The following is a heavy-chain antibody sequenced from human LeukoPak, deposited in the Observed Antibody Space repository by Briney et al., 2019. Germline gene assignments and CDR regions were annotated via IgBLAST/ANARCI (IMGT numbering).Heavy chain of an antibody. CDR3: AKDRPLSDY. J-gene: IGHJ4*02. Sequence: GGSLRLSCAASGFTFSNYAMNWVRQAPGKGLEWVSGISSSGGSTYYADSVKGRFTISRGNSKNTLYLQMNSLRAEDTAVYYCAKDRPLSDYWGQGTLVTVSS. CDR1: GFTFSNYA. CDR2: ISSSGGST. V-gene: IGHV3-23*01.